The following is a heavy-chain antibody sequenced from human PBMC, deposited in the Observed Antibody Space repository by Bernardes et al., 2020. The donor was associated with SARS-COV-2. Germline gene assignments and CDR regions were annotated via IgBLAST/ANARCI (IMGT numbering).Heavy chain of an antibody. CDR3: ARNSPDCGGDCFFDF. CDR1: GASISTYL. V-gene: IGHV4-59*01. J-gene: IGHJ4*03. D-gene: IGHD2-21*02. CDR2: LYYSEST. Sequence: SETLSLTCTVSGASISTYLWSWIRQSPGKGLEWIGYLYYSESTNYNPSLRGRVTISVDRSKNQFSLRLSSMTAADTAVYYCARNSPDCGGDCFFDFWGQGTLVTVSS.